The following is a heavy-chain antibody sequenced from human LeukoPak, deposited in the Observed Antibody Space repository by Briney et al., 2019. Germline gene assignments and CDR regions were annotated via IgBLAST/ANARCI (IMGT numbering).Heavy chain of an antibody. CDR3: ARADIVVVPAAIFRRAFDI. Sequence: GGSLRLSCAASGFTFSSCSMNWVRQAPGKGLEWVSYISSSSSTIYYADSVKGRFTISRDNAKNSLYLQMNSLRAEDTAVYYCARADIVVVPAAIFRRAFDIWGQGTMVTVSS. V-gene: IGHV3-48*01. D-gene: IGHD2-2*01. CDR1: GFTFSSCS. CDR2: ISSSSSTI. J-gene: IGHJ3*02.